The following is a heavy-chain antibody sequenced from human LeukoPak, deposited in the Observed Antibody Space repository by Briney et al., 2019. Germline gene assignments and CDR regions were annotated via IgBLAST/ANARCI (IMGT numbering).Heavy chain of an antibody. V-gene: IGHV4-34*01. CDR3: ARAGNWFDP. CDR2: INHSGST. Sequence: SVTLSLTCAVYGGSFSGYYWSWIRQPPGKGLEWIGEINHSGSTNYNPSLKSRVTISVDTSKNQFSLKLSSVTAADTAVYYCARAGNWFDPWGQGTLVTVSS. CDR1: GGSFSGYY. J-gene: IGHJ5*02.